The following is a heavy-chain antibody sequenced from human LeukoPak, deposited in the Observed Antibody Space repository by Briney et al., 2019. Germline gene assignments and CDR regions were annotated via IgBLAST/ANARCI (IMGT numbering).Heavy chain of an antibody. CDR3: ARGEDFERYYLAY. V-gene: IGHV4-59*02. CDR2: IYYTGTT. Sequence: SETLSLTCAVSGGSVSRYYWTWIRQIPGKGLEWIGYIYYTGTTNYNPLFESRATISVDTSKNQFSLKLTSVTAADTAVYFCARGEDFERYYLAYWGQGTLVTVSS. D-gene: IGHD3-9*01. CDR1: GGSVSRYY. J-gene: IGHJ4*02.